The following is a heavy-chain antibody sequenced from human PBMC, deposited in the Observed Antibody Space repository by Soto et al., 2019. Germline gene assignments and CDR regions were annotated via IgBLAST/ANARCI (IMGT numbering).Heavy chain of an antibody. CDR1: GYTFTSYG. J-gene: IGHJ3*02. V-gene: IGHV1-18*01. CDR3: ARDFVRDIVVVPAAEPDAFDI. D-gene: IGHD2-2*01. CDR2: ISAYNGNT. Sequence: ASVKVSCKASGYTFTSYGISWVRQAPGQGLEWMGWISAYNGNTNYAQKLQGRVTMTTDTSTSTAYIELRSLRSDDTAVYYCARDFVRDIVVVPAAEPDAFDIWGQGTMVTVSS.